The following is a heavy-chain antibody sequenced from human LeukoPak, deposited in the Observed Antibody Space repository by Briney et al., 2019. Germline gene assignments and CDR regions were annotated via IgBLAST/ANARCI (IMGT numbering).Heavy chain of an antibody. J-gene: IGHJ4*02. V-gene: IGHV3-74*01. Sequence: AGSLRLSCAASGFAFSSSWMHWVRQAPARGLLWVSRINEDGTGTSYADSVKGRFTISRDNAKNTLYLQMNSLRVEDTAVYYCSPIFYAPDYWGQGTQVTVSS. D-gene: IGHD5/OR15-5a*01. CDR1: GFAFSSSW. CDR2: INEDGTGT. CDR3: SPIFYAPDY.